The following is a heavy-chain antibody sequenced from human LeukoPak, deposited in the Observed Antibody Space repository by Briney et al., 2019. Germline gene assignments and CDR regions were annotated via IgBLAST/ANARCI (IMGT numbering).Heavy chain of an antibody. J-gene: IGHJ3*02. CDR3: ARPYTRGYHRAFDI. CDR1: GYTFTGYY. Sequence: ASVKVSCKASGYTFTGYYMHWVRQAPGQGLEWMGWINPNSGGTNYAQKFQGRVTMTRDTSTSTAYMELSRLRSDDTAVYYCARPYTRGYHRAFDIWGQGTMVTVSS. CDR2: INPNSGGT. D-gene: IGHD5-18*01. V-gene: IGHV1-2*02.